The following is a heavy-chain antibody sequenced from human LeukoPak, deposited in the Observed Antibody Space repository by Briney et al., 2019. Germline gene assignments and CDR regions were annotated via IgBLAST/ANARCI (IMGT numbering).Heavy chain of an antibody. CDR3: ASRTYYGSGPDY. CDR2: IYTSGST. J-gene: IGHJ4*02. D-gene: IGHD3-10*01. Sequence: SETLSLTCTVSGGSINSYSWSWIRQSAGKGLEWIGRIYTSGSTDHNPSLKSRVTMSVDTSKSHFSLKLSSVTVADTAVYYCASRTYYGSGPDYWGQGTLVTVSS. CDR1: GGSINSYS. V-gene: IGHV4-4*07.